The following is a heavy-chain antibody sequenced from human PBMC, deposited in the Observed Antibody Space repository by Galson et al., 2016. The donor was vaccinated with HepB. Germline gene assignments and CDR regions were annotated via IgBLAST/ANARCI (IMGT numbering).Heavy chain of an antibody. CDR2: INPYNGNT. CDR1: GYTFSTYI. V-gene: IGHV1-18*01. J-gene: IGHJ6*02. D-gene: IGHD2-2*01. Sequence: SVKVSCKASGYTFSTYIIYWVRQVPGQGPEWMGWINPYNGNTNYAQKLQGRVTMTTDTSTSTAYMELRSLRSDDTAVYYCARDPRKTRYQLLEVYYYYYGMDVWGQGTLVTVSS. CDR3: ARDPRKTRYQLLEVYYYYYGMDV.